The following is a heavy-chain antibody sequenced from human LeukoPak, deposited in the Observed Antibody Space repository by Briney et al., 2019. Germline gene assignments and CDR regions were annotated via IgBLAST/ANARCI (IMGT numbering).Heavy chain of an antibody. V-gene: IGHV4-39*02. D-gene: IGHD3-22*01. Sequence: SETLSLTCTVSSDSISNSAHHWGWIRQPPGRGLEWIGTIYYSRGTYYNPSLKSRVTISVDTSKNHFSLKPSSVTAADTAVYYCARLLVGVITSHSGDCWGQGTLVTVSS. CDR1: SDSISNSAHH. J-gene: IGHJ4*02. CDR2: IYYSRGT. CDR3: ARLLVGVITSHSGDC.